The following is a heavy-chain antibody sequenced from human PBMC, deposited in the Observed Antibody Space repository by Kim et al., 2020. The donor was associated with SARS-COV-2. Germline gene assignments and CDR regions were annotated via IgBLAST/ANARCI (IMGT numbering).Heavy chain of an antibody. J-gene: IGHJ3*02. D-gene: IGHD3-22*01. CDR1: GASMSSYY. V-gene: IGHV4-59*01. CDR2: IYYSGSS. CDR3: ARYDSSWDDPFDI. Sequence: SETLSLTCTVSGASMSSYYWSWIRQPPGKGLEWIGYIYYSGSSDYNPSLKSRVTMSVDRSKKQFSLNLRSVTAADTAVYYCARYDSSWDDPFDIWGQGTMVTVSS.